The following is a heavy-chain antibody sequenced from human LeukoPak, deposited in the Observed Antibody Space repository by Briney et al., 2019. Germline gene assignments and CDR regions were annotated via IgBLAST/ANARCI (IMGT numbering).Heavy chain of an antibody. CDR3: ASAVSDTAMVHVNYYYYGMDV. CDR1: GYTFTGYG. V-gene: IGHV1-18*01. CDR2: ISAYNGNT. J-gene: IGHJ6*02. Sequence: ASVKVSCKASGYTFTGYGISWVRQAPGQGLEWMGWISAYNGNTNYAQKFQGRVTITADKSTSTAYMELSSLRSEDTAVYYCASAVSDTAMVHVNYYYYGMDVWGQGTTVTVSS. D-gene: IGHD5-18*01.